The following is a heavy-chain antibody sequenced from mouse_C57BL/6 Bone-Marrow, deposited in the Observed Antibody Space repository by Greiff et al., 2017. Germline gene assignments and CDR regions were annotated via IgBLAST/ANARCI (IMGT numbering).Heavy chain of an antibody. CDR2: ISSGGSYT. CDR1: GFTFSSYG. Sequence: EVQLVESGGDLVKPGGSLKLSCAASGFTFSSYGMSWVRQTPDKRLEWVATISSGGSYTYYPDSVKGRFTISRDNAKNTLYLQMSSLKSEDTAMYYCARPDYSSLFDYWGQGTTLTVSS. V-gene: IGHV5-6*01. CDR3: ARPDYSSLFDY. J-gene: IGHJ2*01. D-gene: IGHD1-1*01.